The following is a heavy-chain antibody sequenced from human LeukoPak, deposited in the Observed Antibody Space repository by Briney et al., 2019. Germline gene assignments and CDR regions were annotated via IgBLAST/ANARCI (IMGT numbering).Heavy chain of an antibody. CDR1: DGSITSDY. D-gene: IGHD1-7*01. J-gene: IGHJ4*02. V-gene: IGHV4-59*08. CDR3: ASTDWNYAR. CDR2: ISYSGST. Sequence: SETLSLTYSVSDGSITSDYWSWLRQPPGQGLEWIGYISYSGSTFYNPSPKSRVTISLDTSKNQFSLQLSSVTAADTAVYYCASTDWNYARWGQGILVTVSS.